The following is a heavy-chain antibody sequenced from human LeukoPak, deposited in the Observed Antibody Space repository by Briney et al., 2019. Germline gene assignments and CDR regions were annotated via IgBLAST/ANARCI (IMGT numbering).Heavy chain of an antibody. CDR1: GDSISTNHW. J-gene: IGHJ5*02. Sequence: SETLSLTCAVSGDSISTNHWRSWVRQPPGKGLEWIGEVYHSGSTNYNPSLKSRVTISVDKSKNLFSLKLTSVTPEDTAVYYCARRLTQYDCFDPWGQGILVTVSS. D-gene: IGHD2-2*01. CDR3: ARRLTQYDCFDP. CDR2: VYHSGST. V-gene: IGHV4-4*02.